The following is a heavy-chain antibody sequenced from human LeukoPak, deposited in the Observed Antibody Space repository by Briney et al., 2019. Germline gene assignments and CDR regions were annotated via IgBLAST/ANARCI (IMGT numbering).Heavy chain of an antibody. Sequence: SETPSLTRTVSGGPINCYLLSWIPAPAGEWPGWIGRIYTSGSTNYNPSLKSRVTMSVDTSKNQFSLKLSSVTAADTAVYYCARHVSGDYAWLDVWGQGTTVTVSS. CDR2: IYTSGST. CDR1: GGPINCYL. V-gene: IGHV4-4*07. CDR3: ARHVSGDYAWLDV. J-gene: IGHJ6*02. D-gene: IGHD4-17*01.